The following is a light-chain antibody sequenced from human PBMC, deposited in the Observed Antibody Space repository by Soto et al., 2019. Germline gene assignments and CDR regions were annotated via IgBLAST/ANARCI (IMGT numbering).Light chain of an antibody. Sequence: EIVLTQSPGTLSLSPGERATLSCRASQSVSRSDLAWYQQKPGQAPRLLIYGASSRATGIPDRFSGSGSGTEFTLTISSLQSEDFAVYYCQQYNDWPKTFGQGTKVDIK. V-gene: IGKV3D-15*01. CDR2: GAS. J-gene: IGKJ1*01. CDR3: QQYNDWPKT. CDR1: QSVSRSD.